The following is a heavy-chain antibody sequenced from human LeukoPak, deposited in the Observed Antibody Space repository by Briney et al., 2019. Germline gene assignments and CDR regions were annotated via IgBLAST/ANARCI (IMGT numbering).Heavy chain of an antibody. J-gene: IGHJ6*02. CDR2: ISYDGSNK. CDR1: GFTFSSYA. CDR3: ARDRVPADRSYYYYGMDV. D-gene: IGHD2-2*01. Sequence: PGGSLRLSCAASGFTFSSYAMHWVRQAPGKGLEWVAVISYDGSNKYYADSVKGRFTISRDNSKNTLYLQMNSLRAEDTAVYYCARDRVPADRSYYYYGMDVWGQGTTVTVSS. V-gene: IGHV3-30*14.